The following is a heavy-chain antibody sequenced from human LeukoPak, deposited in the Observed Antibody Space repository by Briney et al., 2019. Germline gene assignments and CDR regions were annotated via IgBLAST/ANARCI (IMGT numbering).Heavy chain of an antibody. CDR3: ARHYCSSTSCPWDY. V-gene: IGHV4-39*01. CDR1: GGSISSNSYY. Sequence: SETLSLTCTVSGGSISSNSYYWGWIRQPPGKGLEWIGSIYYSGSTYYNPSLKSRVTISVDTSKNQFSLKLSSVTAADTAVYYCARHYCSSTSCPWDYWGQGTLVTVSS. J-gene: IGHJ4*02. CDR2: IYYSGST. D-gene: IGHD2-2*01.